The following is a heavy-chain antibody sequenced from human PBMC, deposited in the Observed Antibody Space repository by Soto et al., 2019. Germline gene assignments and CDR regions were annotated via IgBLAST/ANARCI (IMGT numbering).Heavy chain of an antibody. V-gene: IGHV3-74*01. J-gene: IGHJ4*02. CDR3: AKVSWYFDL. CDR1: RFIFTNFW. Sequence: RGSMRLSCEASRFIFTNFWMHWVRQVPGKGLVWVSRIDTSGSSTSYADSVKGRFTTSRDNAKNTVSLQMNSLRADDTGVYYCAKVSWYFDLWSQGSLVTVSS. D-gene: IGHD6-13*01. CDR2: IDTSGSST.